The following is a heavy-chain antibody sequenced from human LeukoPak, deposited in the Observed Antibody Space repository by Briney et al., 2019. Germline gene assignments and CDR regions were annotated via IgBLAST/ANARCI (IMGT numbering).Heavy chain of an antibody. CDR3: AKAHAALVQLFPYDY. CDR1: GLTFSSYA. J-gene: IGHJ4*02. D-gene: IGHD6-6*01. V-gene: IGHV3-23*01. CDR2: ISGSGGST. Sequence: QSGGSLRLSCAASGLTFSSYAMSWVRQAPGKGLEWVSAISGSGGSTYYADSVKGRFTISRDNSKNTLYLQMNSLRAEDTAVYYCAKAHAALVQLFPYDYWGQGTLVTVSS.